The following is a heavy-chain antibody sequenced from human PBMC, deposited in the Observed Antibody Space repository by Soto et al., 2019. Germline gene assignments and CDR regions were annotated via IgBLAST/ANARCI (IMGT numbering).Heavy chain of an antibody. Sequence: SVKVSCKASGYPFTSYGISWVRQAPGQGLEWMGWISAYNGNTNYAQKLQGRVTMTTDTSTSTAYMELRSLRSDDTAVYYCARYYYDSSGYYYYYGMDVWGQGTTVTVSS. J-gene: IGHJ6*02. CDR1: GYPFTSYG. V-gene: IGHV1-18*01. D-gene: IGHD3-22*01. CDR2: ISAYNGNT. CDR3: ARYYYDSSGYYYYYGMDV.